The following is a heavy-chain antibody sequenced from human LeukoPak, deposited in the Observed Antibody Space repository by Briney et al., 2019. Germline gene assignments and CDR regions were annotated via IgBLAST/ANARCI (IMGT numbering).Heavy chain of an antibody. D-gene: IGHD2-15*01. Sequence: GGSLRLSCAASGFTFSSYWMSWVRQAPGKGLEWVANIKQDGSEKYYVDSVKGRFTISRDNAKNSLYLQMNSLRAEDTAVYYCARDVYCSGGSCYMPFDYWGQGILVTVSS. V-gene: IGHV3-7*03. CDR3: ARDVYCSGGSCYMPFDY. CDR1: GFTFSSYW. CDR2: IKQDGSEK. J-gene: IGHJ4*02.